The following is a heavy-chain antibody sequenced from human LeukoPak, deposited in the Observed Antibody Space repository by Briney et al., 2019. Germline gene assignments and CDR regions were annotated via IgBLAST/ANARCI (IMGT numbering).Heavy chain of an antibody. CDR3: ANSMWDCSGTPCYERFDY. CDR1: GFTFSSYE. J-gene: IGHJ4*02. Sequence: GGSLRLSCAASGFTFSSYEMNWVRQAPGKGLEGVSYISSRGSSSGRIIDYADSVKGRFAISRDNAKNSRYLQMNSLRAEDTAVYYCANSMWDCSGTPCYERFDYWGPGTLVTVSS. V-gene: IGHV3-48*03. CDR2: ISSRGSSSGRII. D-gene: IGHD2-2*01.